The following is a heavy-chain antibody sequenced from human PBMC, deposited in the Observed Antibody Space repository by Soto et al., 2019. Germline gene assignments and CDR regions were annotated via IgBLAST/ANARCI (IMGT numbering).Heavy chain of an antibody. J-gene: IGHJ3*02. V-gene: IGHV1-69*13. CDR2: IIPIFGTA. CDR3: ALPRYSGSYSTPGALDI. CDR1: GGTFSSYA. D-gene: IGHD1-26*01. Sequence: SVKVSCKASGGTFSSYAISWVRQAPGQGLEWMGGIIPIFGTANYAQKFQGRFTITADESTSTAYMERSSLTFEDTAVYYCALPRYSGSYSTPGALDIWGQGTMVTVSS.